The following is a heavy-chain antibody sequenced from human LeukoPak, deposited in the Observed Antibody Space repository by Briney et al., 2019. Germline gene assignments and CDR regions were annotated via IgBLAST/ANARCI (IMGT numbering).Heavy chain of an antibody. Sequence: ASVKVSCKASGYTFTGYYINWVRQAPGQGLEWMGWINPNSGGTNYAQKFQGRVTMTRDTSISTAYMELSRLRSDDTAVYYCARERILGPSYDPWGQGTLVTVSS. CDR2: INPNSGGT. V-gene: IGHV1-2*02. J-gene: IGHJ5*02. CDR1: GYTFTGYY. D-gene: IGHD1-26*01. CDR3: ARERILGPSYDP.